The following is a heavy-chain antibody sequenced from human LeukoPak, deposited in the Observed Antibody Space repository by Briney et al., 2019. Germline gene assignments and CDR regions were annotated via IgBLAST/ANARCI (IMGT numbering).Heavy chain of an antibody. Sequence: SEALSLTCAVSGGSLSGYWWCWIRQSPGTGLEWLGEISHSGDTNYNPSFESRVAITLDTSNNQFYLHLSSVTAADTAVYYCARTDYSLPWGQGTPVTVSS. CDR1: GGSLSGYW. J-gene: IGHJ5*02. D-gene: IGHD4-11*01. CDR2: ISHSGDT. V-gene: IGHV4-34*01. CDR3: ARTDYSLP.